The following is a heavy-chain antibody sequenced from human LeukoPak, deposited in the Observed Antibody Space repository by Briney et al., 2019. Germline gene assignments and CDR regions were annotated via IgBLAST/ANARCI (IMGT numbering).Heavy chain of an antibody. CDR3: ARDWGHGIVAVPAAILSPHRRPRYGMDV. D-gene: IGHD2-2*02. V-gene: IGHV4-34*01. CDR2: INHSGST. Sequence: ASETLSLTCAVYGGSFSGYYWSWIRQPPGKGLEWIGEINHSGSTNYNPSLKSRVTISVDTSKNQFSLKLSSVTAADTAVYYCARDWGHGIVAVPAAILSPHRRPRYGMDVWGQGTTVTVSS. J-gene: IGHJ6*02. CDR1: GGSFSGYY.